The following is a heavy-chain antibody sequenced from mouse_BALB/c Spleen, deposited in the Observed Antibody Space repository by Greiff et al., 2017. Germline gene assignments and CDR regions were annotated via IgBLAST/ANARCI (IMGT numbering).Heavy chain of an antibody. CDR3: ARGAYYYGSRAMDY. J-gene: IGHJ4*01. CDR1: GYTFTSYW. CDR2: INPSTGYT. D-gene: IGHD1-1*01. V-gene: IGHV1-7*01. Sequence: VQLVESGAELAKPGASVKMSCKASGYTFTSYWMHWVNQRPGQGLEWIGYINPSTGYTEYNQKFKDKATLTADKSSSTAYMQLSSLTSEDSAVYYCARGAYYYGSRAMDYWGQGTSVTVSS.